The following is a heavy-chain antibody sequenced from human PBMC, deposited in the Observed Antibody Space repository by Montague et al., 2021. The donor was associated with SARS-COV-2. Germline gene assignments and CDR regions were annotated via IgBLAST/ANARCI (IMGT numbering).Heavy chain of an antibody. CDR3: ARVDRIAAAPFDY. J-gene: IGHJ4*02. CDR1: GGSISSGGYY. CDR2: TYYSGST. Sequence: TLSLTCTVSGGSISSGGYYWSWIRQHPGKGLEWIGYTYYSGSTYYNPSLKSRVTISVDTSKNQFSLKLSSVTVADTAVYYCARVDRIAAAPFDYWGQGTLVTVSS. V-gene: IGHV4-31*03. D-gene: IGHD6-13*01.